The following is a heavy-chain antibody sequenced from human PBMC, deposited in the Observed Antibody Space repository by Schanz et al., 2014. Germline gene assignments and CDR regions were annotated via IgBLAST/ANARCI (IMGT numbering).Heavy chain of an antibody. Sequence: QVQLLQFGGGVVQPGRSLRLSCAASGFTFSSYAMSWVRQAPGKGLEWVAVISYDGSNKYYADSVKGRFTISRDNSKNTLYLQMNTLRAEDTAVYYCARDRGYCSGGSCLTFDYWGQGTLVTVSS. D-gene: IGHD2-15*01. V-gene: IGHV3-30-3*01. J-gene: IGHJ4*02. CDR2: ISYDGSNK. CDR1: GFTFSSYA. CDR3: ARDRGYCSGGSCLTFDY.